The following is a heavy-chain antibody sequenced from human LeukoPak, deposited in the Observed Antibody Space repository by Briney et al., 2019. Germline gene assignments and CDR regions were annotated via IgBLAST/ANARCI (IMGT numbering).Heavy chain of an antibody. V-gene: IGHV3-23*01. Sequence: GGSLRLSCAASGFSFSSYAMTWVRQAPGKGLEWVSGIIGSGGTTYYADSVKGRFTISRDNSKNTLYLQMNSLRAEDTAVYYCARCRVPFDYWGQGTLVTVSS. CDR2: IIGSGGTT. D-gene: IGHD1-1*01. CDR3: ARCRVPFDY. J-gene: IGHJ4*02. CDR1: GFSFSSYA.